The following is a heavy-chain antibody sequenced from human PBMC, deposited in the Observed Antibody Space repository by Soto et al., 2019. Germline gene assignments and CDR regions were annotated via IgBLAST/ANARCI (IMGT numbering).Heavy chain of an antibody. CDR1: GGSISSYY. J-gene: IGHJ4*02. CDR3: AFSGITGTTFDY. Sequence: SETLSLTCTVSGGSISSYYWSWIRQPPGKGLEWIGYIYYSGSTNYNPSLKSRVTISVDTSKNQFSLKLSSVTAADTAVYYCAFSGITGTTFDYWGQGTLVTVSS. CDR2: IYYSGST. D-gene: IGHD1-7*01. V-gene: IGHV4-59*01.